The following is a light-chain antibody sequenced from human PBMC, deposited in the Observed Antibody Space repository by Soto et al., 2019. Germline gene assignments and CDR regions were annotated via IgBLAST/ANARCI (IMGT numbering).Light chain of an antibody. V-gene: IGKV1-39*01. CDR3: QQSYSTPVT. CDR1: QSISIY. CDR2: GAS. Sequence: DIQMTQSPSSLSASVGDRVTITCRASQSISIYLNWYQQKPGKAPKLLIYGASTLESGDPSRFSGSGSETDFTLTISSLQPEDFGTYYCQQSYSTPVTFGQGTKLEIK. J-gene: IGKJ2*01.